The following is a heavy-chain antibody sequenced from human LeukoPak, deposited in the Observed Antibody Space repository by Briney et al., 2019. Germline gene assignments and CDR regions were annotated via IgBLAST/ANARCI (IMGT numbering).Heavy chain of an antibody. CDR1: GYTFTGYY. Sequence: GASVKVSCKASGYTFTGYYMHWVRQAPGQGLEWMGWINPNSGGTNYAQKFQGRVTMTRDTSISTAYMELSRLRSDDTAVYYCARNPQSSSWYAGYWFDPWGQGTLVTVSS. CDR3: ARNPQSSSWYAGYWFDP. V-gene: IGHV1-2*02. J-gene: IGHJ5*02. D-gene: IGHD6-13*01. CDR2: INPNSGGT.